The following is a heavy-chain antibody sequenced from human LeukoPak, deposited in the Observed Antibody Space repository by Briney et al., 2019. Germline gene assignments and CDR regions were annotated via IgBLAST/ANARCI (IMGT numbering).Heavy chain of an antibody. D-gene: IGHD6-13*01. Sequence: PGGSLRLSCAVSGFTYRSHAMSWVRQAPGMGLEWVSVITGSGGNTYYADSVKGRFTISKDNSKNTVYLQMSSLRVDDTAVYYCAKAASSSWPSYYYGMDVWGQGTTVTVSS. CDR3: AKAASSSWPSYYYGMDV. CDR1: GFTYRSHA. J-gene: IGHJ6*02. V-gene: IGHV3-23*01. CDR2: ITGSGGNT.